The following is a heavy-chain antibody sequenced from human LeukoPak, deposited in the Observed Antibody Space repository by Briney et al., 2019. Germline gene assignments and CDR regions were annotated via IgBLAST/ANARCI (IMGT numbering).Heavy chain of an antibody. D-gene: IGHD3-22*01. Sequence: GSLRLSCAASGFTFSSYWMSWVRQAPGKGLEWASAISGSGGSTYYADSVKGRFTISRDNSKNTLYLQMNSLRAEDTAVYYCAKAPLRGIVVVINPSDCWGQGTLVTVSS. J-gene: IGHJ4*02. CDR2: ISGSGGST. CDR1: GFTFSSYW. V-gene: IGHV3-23*01. CDR3: AKAPLRGIVVVINPSDC.